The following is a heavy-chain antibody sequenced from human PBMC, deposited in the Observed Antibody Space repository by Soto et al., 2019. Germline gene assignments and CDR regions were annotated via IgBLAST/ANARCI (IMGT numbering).Heavy chain of an antibody. V-gene: IGHV3-30-3*01. CDR2: ISYDGSNK. CDR3: ATTGGGILYYFDY. CDR1: GFTFSSYA. D-gene: IGHD2-15*01. J-gene: IGHJ4*02. Sequence: GGSLRLSCAASGFTFSSYAMHWVRQAPGKGLEWVAVISYDGSNKYYADSVKGRFTISRDNSKNTLYLQMNGLRAEDTAVYYCATTGGGILYYFDYWGQGTLVTVSS.